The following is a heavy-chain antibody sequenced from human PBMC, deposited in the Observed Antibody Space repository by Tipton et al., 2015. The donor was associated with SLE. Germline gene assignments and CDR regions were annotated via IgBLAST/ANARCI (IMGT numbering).Heavy chain of an antibody. Sequence: GSLRLSCAASGFTFSSYSLSWVRQAPGKGLEWVSVIGSSSSYMYYADSVKGRFTISVDTSKNQFSLKLSSVTAADTAVYYCASSSGWPPLFDYWGQGTLVTVSS. V-gene: IGHV3-21*04. J-gene: IGHJ4*02. CDR1: GFTFSSYS. CDR2: IGSSSSYM. CDR3: ASSSGWPPLFDY. D-gene: IGHD6-19*01.